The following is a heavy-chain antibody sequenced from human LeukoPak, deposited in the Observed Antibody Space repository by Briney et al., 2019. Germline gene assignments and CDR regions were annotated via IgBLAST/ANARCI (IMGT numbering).Heavy chain of an antibody. D-gene: IGHD2-8*02. V-gene: IGHV3-7*01. J-gene: IGHJ4*02. CDR3: ARGGDLYCTSDNCLPFDS. CDR1: YX. Sequence: YXMSWVRQAPXXGLEWXASIQQQDGGDRHYVDSVKGRFTISRDNAKNSLSLQMNSLRAEDTAVYYCARGGDLYCTSDNCLPFDSWGQGTLVTVSS. CDR2: IQQQDGGDR.